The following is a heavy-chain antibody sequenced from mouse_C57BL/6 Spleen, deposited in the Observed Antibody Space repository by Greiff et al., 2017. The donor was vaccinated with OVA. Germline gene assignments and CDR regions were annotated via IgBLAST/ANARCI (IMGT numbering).Heavy chain of an antibody. CDR1: GYSFTGYY. J-gene: IGHJ1*03. CDR2: INPSTGGT. CDR3: ARHGSSYGYFDV. V-gene: IGHV1-42*01. D-gene: IGHD1-1*01. Sequence: EVQVVESGPELVKPGASVKISCKASGYSFTGYYMNWVKQSPEKSLEWIGEINPSTGGTTYNQKFKAKATLTVDKSTSTAYMQLKSLTSDDSAVYYCARHGSSYGYFDVWGTGTTVTVSS.